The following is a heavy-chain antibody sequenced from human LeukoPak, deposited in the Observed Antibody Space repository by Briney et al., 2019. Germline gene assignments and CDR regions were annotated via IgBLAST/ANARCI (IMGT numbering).Heavy chain of an antibody. V-gene: IGHV4-34*01. J-gene: IGHJ6*03. Sequence: SETLSLTCAVYGGSFSGYYWSWIRQPPGKGGEGVGEINHRGRSNYNPSLKSRLTISVDTSKNQFSLKLSSVTAADTAVYYCASGGYYYMDVWGKGTTVTVSS. CDR2: INHRGRS. CDR1: GGSFSGYY. CDR3: ASGGYYYMDV.